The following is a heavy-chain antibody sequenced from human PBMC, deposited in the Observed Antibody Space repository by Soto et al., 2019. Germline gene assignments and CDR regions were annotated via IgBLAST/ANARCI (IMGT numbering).Heavy chain of an antibody. J-gene: IGHJ4*02. CDR2: LYRTDGT. D-gene: IGHD6-13*01. CDR3: AKARRHGRAGIEGYFDS. Sequence: PGGSVRLSCVASGVTVNGKRYITWVRQAPGKGLEWVSGLYRTDGTYYADSVKGRFTVSLDNSKNTVYLQMNSLRPEDTALYYCAKARRHGRAGIEGYFDSWGQGTLVTVSS. CDR1: GVTVNGKRY. V-gene: IGHV3-53*01.